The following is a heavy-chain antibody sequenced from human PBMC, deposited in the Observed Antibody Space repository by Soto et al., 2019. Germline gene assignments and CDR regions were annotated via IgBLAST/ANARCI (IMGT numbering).Heavy chain of an antibody. V-gene: IGHV3-21*01. CDR3: ARGWEYYDFWSGYRNYFDY. J-gene: IGHJ4*02. D-gene: IGHD3-3*01. CDR1: GFTFSSYS. Sequence: EVQLVESGGGLVKPGGSLRLSCAASGFTFSSYSMNWVRQAPGKGLEWVSSISSSSSYIYYADSVKGRFTISRDNAKNSLYLQMNSLRAEDTAVYYCARGWEYYDFWSGYRNYFDYWGQGTLVTVSS. CDR2: ISSSSSYI.